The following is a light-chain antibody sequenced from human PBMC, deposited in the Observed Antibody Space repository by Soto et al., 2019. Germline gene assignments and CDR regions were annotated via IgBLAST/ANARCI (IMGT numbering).Light chain of an antibody. CDR1: QSISNW. CDR2: KAS. Sequence: DIQMTQSPSTLSASVGDRVTITCRASQSISNWLAWYQQKPGKAPKLLIYKASSLEGGVPSRFSGSGSGTDFTLTISSLQPDDFATYYCQQYNSHWWTFVQGTKVEIK. CDR3: QQYNSHWWT. V-gene: IGKV1-5*03. J-gene: IGKJ1*01.